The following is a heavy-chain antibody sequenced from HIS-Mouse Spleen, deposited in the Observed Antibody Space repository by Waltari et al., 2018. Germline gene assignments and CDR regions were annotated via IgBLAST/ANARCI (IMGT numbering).Heavy chain of an antibody. CDR3: AKDRDGSGSYSDY. CDR1: GFTFDDYA. J-gene: IGHJ4*02. V-gene: IGHV3-43D*03. Sequence: EVQLVESGGVVVQPGGSLRLSCAASGFTFDDYAMPWVRQAPGKGLEWVSLISWDGGSTYYADSVKGRFTISRDNSKNSLYLQMNSLRAEDTALYYCAKDRDGSGSYSDYWGQGTLVTVSS. D-gene: IGHD3-10*01. CDR2: ISWDGGST.